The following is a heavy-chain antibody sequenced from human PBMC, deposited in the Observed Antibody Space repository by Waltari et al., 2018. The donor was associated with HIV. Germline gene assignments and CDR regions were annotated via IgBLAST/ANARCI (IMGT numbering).Heavy chain of an antibody. Sequence: QIALKESGPALVRPTQTLTVTCSFSGFSLKTVGVGVAWIRQPPGGALEWLAVIYWHGEERYSPYLDLRLNITKDTSKNDVVLTMSDMEPADTGTYFCAHTLGTGAVYFDHWGQGIPVIVSS. J-gene: IGHJ4*02. CDR3: AHTLGTGAVYFDH. CDR2: IYWHGEE. V-gene: IGHV2-5*01. D-gene: IGHD3-16*01. CDR1: GFSLKTVGVG.